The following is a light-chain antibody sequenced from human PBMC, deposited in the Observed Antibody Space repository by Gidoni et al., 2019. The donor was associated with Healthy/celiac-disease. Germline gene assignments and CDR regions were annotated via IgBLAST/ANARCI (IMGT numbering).Light chain of an antibody. V-gene: IGKV4-1*01. J-gene: IGKJ1*01. Sequence: DIVMTQSPYSLSVSLGERATINCKSSQSLLYSYNNKNYLAWYQQKSGQPPKLLIYWASTRESGVPDRFSGGGSGTDFTLTISSLQAEDVAVYYCQQYYSTPQTFGQGTKVEI. CDR3: QQYYSTPQT. CDR1: QSLLYSYNNKNY. CDR2: WAS.